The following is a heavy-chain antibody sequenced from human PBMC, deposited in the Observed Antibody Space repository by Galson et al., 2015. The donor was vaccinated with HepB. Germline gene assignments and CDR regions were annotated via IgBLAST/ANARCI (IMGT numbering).Heavy chain of an antibody. CDR1: GFIVSDNY. Sequence: SLRLSCAASGFIVSDNYMNWVRQAPGRGLEWVSVIFIGGKTYYADSVKGRFTISRDKSKNTLHLQMNSLRPEDTALYYCARDLSSAHYPYWYFDLWRRGTPVTVSS. CDR2: IFIGGKT. D-gene: IGHD3-22*01. V-gene: IGHV3-53*01. CDR3: ARDLSSAHYPYWYFDL. J-gene: IGHJ2*01.